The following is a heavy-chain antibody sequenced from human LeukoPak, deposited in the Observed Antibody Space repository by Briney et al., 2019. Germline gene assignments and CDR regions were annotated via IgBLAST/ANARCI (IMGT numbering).Heavy chain of an antibody. J-gene: IGHJ5*02. CDR2: ISNSGSSI. Sequence: GGSLRLSCAPSGFTFSSYEMNWVRQAPGKGLEWISYISNSGSSIYYADSVKGRFTISRDNAKNSLYPQMNSLRAEDTAVYYCARDNSVRDEAWWFNPWGQGTLVTVSS. D-gene: IGHD5-24*01. CDR3: ARDNSVRDEAWWFNP. CDR1: GFTFSSYE. V-gene: IGHV3-48*03.